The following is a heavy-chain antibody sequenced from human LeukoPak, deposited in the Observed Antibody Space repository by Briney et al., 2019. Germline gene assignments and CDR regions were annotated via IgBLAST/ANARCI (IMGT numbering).Heavy chain of an antibody. Sequence: PGGSLRLSCAASGFTFSSYEMNWVRQAPGKGLEWVGLIWYDGSNKYYADSVKGRFTISRDNSKNTMFLQMNSLRAEDTAVYHCARDRSGYANDAFDFWGQGTMVTVSS. CDR2: IWYDGSNK. V-gene: IGHV3-33*08. D-gene: IGHD3-3*01. J-gene: IGHJ3*01. CDR1: GFTFSSYE. CDR3: ARDRSGYANDAFDF.